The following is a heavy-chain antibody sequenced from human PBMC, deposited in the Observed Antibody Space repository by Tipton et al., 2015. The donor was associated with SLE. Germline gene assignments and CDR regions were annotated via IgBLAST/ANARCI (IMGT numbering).Heavy chain of an antibody. D-gene: IGHD5-18*01. Sequence: TLSLTCTVSGGSISSYYWSWIRQPPGKGLEWIGYIYSSGSTNYNPSLKSRVTISVDTSKNQFSLQLNSVTPEDTAVYYCARNPSGGGYSYGGRYFDYWGQGTLVTVSS. J-gene: IGHJ4*02. CDR2: IYSSGST. CDR3: ARNPSGGGYSYGGRYFDY. V-gene: IGHV4-4*09. CDR1: GGSISSYY.